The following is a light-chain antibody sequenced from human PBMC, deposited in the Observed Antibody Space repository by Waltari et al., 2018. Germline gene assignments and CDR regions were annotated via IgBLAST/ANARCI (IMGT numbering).Light chain of an antibody. Sequence: SALTQPRSVSGSPGQSVTISCTGPSRDAGGYNYVSWYQQHPGKAPKFMIYDVSERPSGVPERFSGSKSGNTASLTISGLQAEDEADYYCCSYAGSYNLVFGGGTKLTVL. V-gene: IGLV2-11*01. CDR1: SRDAGGYNY. CDR3: CSYAGSYNLV. CDR2: DVS. J-gene: IGLJ2*01.